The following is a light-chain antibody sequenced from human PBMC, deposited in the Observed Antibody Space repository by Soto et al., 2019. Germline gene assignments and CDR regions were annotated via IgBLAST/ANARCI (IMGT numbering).Light chain of an antibody. V-gene: IGKV3-15*01. J-gene: IGKJ3*01. CDR1: QSVSSN. CDR3: QQYNNWPFT. Sequence: EIVMTQSPATLSVSPGERATLSCRASQSVSSNLAWYQQKPGQAPRLLIYGASTRATGIPDRFSGSGSGTEVTLTISSLQSEYLAVYYCQQYNNWPFTFGPGTKVDLK. CDR2: GAS.